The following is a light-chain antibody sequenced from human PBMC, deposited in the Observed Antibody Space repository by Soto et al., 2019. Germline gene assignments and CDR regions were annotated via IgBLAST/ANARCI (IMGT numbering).Light chain of an antibody. J-gene: IGLJ1*01. CDR2: XVS. Sequence: QSALTQPRSVSGSPGQSVTISCTGTSSDVGSYKYVSWYQQHPGKAHKFMMYXVSKRPSXXPDRFSGSKSGNTASLTISGLQAEDEADYYCCSYAGNDAFVFGTGTKLTVL. V-gene: IGLV2-11*01. CDR3: CSYAGNDAFV. CDR1: SSDVGSYKY.